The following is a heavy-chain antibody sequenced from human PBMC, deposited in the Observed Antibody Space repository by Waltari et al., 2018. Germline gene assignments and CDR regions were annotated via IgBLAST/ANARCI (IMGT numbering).Heavy chain of an antibody. Sequence: QVQLQESGPGLVKPSETLSLTCTVSGGSISNYYWSWIRQPPGKGLEWICCMDYSGSTKYNPSLKCRVTMSLDTSKTEFSLKMTSMTAAETAVYYCARQPAGYYEKSGYYPYSFDYWGQGILITVSS. J-gene: IGHJ4*02. CDR1: GGSISNYY. D-gene: IGHD3-22*01. CDR2: MDYSGST. V-gene: IGHV4-59*08. CDR3: ARQPAGYYEKSGYYPYSFDY.